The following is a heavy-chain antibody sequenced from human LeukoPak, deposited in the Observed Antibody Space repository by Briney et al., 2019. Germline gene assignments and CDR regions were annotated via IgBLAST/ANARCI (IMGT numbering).Heavy chain of an antibody. V-gene: IGHV3-30-3*01. Sequence: PGRSLRLSCAASGFTFSSYAMHWVRQALGKGLEWVAVISYDGSNKYYADSVKGRFTISRDNSKNTLYLQMNSLRAEDTAVYYCARDLPWFDPWGQGTLVTVSS. CDR2: ISYDGSNK. J-gene: IGHJ5*02. CDR1: GFTFSSYA. CDR3: ARDLPWFDP.